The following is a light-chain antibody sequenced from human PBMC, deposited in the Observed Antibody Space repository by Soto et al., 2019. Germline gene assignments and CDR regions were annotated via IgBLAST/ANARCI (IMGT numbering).Light chain of an antibody. V-gene: IGKV1-5*03. J-gene: IGKJ1*01. CDR1: QSIGNW. Sequence: IRMTQSPSTQSASIGYRVTITCRASQSIGNWLAWYQQKPGRAPKLLMYEASSLESGVPSRFSGSGSGTEFTLTISSLQPDDSATYYCQHYNSYSEAFGQGTKVDIK. CDR3: QHYNSYSEA. CDR2: EAS.